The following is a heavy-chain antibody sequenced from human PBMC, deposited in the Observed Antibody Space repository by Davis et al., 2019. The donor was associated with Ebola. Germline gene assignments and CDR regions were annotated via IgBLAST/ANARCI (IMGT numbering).Heavy chain of an antibody. J-gene: IGHJ4*02. CDR2: IYFSGST. D-gene: IGHD6-6*01. CDR3: ARGYSSSSFDY. Sequence: MPSETLSLTCGSVISGSYYWSWIRQPPGKGLEWIGYIYFSGSTNYNPSLTSRATISIDTSTKQFSLRLTSVTAADTAVYYCARGYSSSSFDYWGQGILVTVSS. V-gene: IGHV4-61*01. CDR1: GSVISGSYY.